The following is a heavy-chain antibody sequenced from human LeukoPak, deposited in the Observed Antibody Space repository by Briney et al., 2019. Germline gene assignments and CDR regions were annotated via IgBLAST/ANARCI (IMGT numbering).Heavy chain of an antibody. CDR2: TWYRSNWYN. CDR3: ARSIEYFDY. D-gene: IGHD6-6*01. Sequence: SQTLSLTCAISGDSVSSNSATWDWIRQSPSRGLEWLGRTWYRSNWYNDSALSVRSRITINPDTSKNQFSLQLHSVTPEDTAVYYCARSIEYFDYWGQGTLVTVSS. CDR1: GDSVSSNSAT. J-gene: IGHJ4*02. V-gene: IGHV6-1*01.